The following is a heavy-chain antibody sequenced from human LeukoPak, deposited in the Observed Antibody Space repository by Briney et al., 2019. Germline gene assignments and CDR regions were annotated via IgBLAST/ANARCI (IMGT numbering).Heavy chain of an antibody. CDR2: ISWNSGSI. Sequence: PGRPLRLSCAASGFTFDDYAMHWVRQAPGKGLEWVSGISWNSGSIGYADSVKGRFTISRDNAKNSLYLQMNSLRAEDTALYYCAKAGTMSIAARPPDYWGQGTLVTVSS. D-gene: IGHD6-6*01. CDR1: GFTFDDYA. V-gene: IGHV3-9*01. CDR3: AKAGTMSIAARPPDY. J-gene: IGHJ4*02.